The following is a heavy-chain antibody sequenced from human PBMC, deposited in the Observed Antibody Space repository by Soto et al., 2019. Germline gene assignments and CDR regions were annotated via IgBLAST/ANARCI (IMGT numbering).Heavy chain of an antibody. D-gene: IGHD2-21*02. CDR1: GDSVTSGSYY. J-gene: IGHJ6*02. CDR3: ARGWGRLPYYVMNV. Sequence: PSEALSLTCIDSGDSVTSGSYYFICLRQPPGKGLGWNGHISYTGRTKYNPSLQSRVTISVDTSKNDFSLNLSSVTAADTAVYFFARGWGRLPYYVMNVWGQGTAVTVSS. CDR2: ISYTGRT. V-gene: IGHV4-61*03.